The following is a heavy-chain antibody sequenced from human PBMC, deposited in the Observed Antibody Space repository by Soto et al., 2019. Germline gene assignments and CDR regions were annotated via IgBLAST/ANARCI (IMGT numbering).Heavy chain of an antibody. CDR2: ISYDGSNK. V-gene: IGHV3-30*18. J-gene: IGHJ6*02. CDR3: AKDGDSYGYGSFYYYYGMDV. CDR1: GFTFSSYG. Sequence: QVQLVESGGVVVQPGRSLRLSCAASGFTFSSYGMHWVRQAPGKGLEWVAVISYDGSNKYYADSVKGRFTISRDNSKNTLYLQMNSLRAEDTAVYYCAKDGDSYGYGSFYYYYGMDVWGQGTKVTVSS. D-gene: IGHD5-18*01.